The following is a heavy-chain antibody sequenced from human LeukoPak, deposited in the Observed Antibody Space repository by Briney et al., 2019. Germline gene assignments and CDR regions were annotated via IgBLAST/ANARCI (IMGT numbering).Heavy chain of an antibody. CDR3: ARLVGATDYYYGMDV. J-gene: IGHJ6*02. Sequence: GESLKISCKGSGYSFTSYWISWVRQMPGKGLEWMGIIYPGDSDTRYGPSFQGQVTISADKSISTAYLQWSSLKASDTAMYYCARLVGATDYYYGMDVWGQGTTVTVSS. CDR1: GYSFTSYW. V-gene: IGHV5-51*01. CDR2: IYPGDSDT. D-gene: IGHD1-26*01.